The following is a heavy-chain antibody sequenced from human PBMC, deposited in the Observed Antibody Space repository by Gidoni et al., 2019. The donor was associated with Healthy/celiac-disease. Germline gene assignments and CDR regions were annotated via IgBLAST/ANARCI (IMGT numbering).Heavy chain of an antibody. Sequence: QVQLQESGPGLVKPSETLSLTCAVSGYSISSCYYWGWIRQPPGKGLEWIGSIYHSGSTYYNPSLKSRVTISVDTSKNQFSLKLSSVTAADTAVYYCARDQLGNGLGYWGQGTLVTVSS. CDR2: IYHSGST. D-gene: IGHD7-27*01. V-gene: IGHV4-38-2*02. CDR3: ARDQLGNGLGY. J-gene: IGHJ4*02. CDR1: GYSISSCYY.